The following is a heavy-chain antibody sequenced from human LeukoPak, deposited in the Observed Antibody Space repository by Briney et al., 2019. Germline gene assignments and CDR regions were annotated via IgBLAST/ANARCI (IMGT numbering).Heavy chain of an antibody. V-gene: IGHV1-18*01. J-gene: IGHJ4*02. Sequence: ASVKVSCKASGYTFTSYGISWVRQAPGQGLEWMGWISAYNGNTNYAQKLQGRVTMTTDTSTSTAYMELRSLRSDDTAVCYCARVGRRGLLWFGELPYWGQGTLVTVSS. D-gene: IGHD3-10*01. CDR2: ISAYNGNT. CDR1: GYTFTSYG. CDR3: ARVGRRGLLWFGELPY.